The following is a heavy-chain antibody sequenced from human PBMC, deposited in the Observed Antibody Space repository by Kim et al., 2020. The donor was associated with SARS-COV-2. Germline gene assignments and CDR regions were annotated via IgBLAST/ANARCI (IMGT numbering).Heavy chain of an antibody. V-gene: IGHV1-3*01. D-gene: IGHD5-18*01. J-gene: IGHJ5*02. CDR3: ARDRIQLWLPVVGAFDP. Sequence: FQGRVNITRDTSASTAYMELSSLRSEDTAVYYCARDRIQLWLPVVGAFDPWGQGTLVTVSS.